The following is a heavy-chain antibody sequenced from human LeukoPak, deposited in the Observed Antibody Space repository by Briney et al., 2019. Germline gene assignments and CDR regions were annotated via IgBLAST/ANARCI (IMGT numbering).Heavy chain of an antibody. CDR3: ATERERRITD. CDR1: GYSISLGYY. J-gene: IGHJ4*02. D-gene: IGHD1-1*01. V-gene: IGHV4-38-2*02. CDR2: IHPSGTT. Sequence: SETLSLTCDVSGYSISLGYYWLWIRQPAGQGLEWIGSIHPSGTTFYNSSLNSRITMTIDAPKNQFSLRLSLVTAVDTAVYFCATERERRITDWGQGTLVTVSS.